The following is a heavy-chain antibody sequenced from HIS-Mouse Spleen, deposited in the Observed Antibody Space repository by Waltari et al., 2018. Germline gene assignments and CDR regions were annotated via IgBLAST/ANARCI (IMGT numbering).Heavy chain of an antibody. V-gene: IGHV6-1*01. J-gene: IGHJ2*01. CDR3: ARGRGYWYFDL. CDR2: TYYRSKWYN. Sequence: RQSPSRGLEWLGRTYYRSKWYNDYAVSVKSRITINPDTSKNQFSLQLNSVTPEDTAVYYCARGRGYWYFDLWGRGTLVTVSS.